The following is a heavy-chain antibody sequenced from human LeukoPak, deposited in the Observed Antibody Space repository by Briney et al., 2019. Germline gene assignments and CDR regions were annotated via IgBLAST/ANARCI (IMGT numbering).Heavy chain of an antibody. CDR2: MNPNSGNT. CDR3: ARWYDSSGYYYPYYYYGMDV. V-gene: IGHV1-8*01. J-gene: IGHJ6*02. D-gene: IGHD3-22*01. Sequence: ASVTVSCKASGYTFTSYDINWVRQATGQGLEWMGWMNPNSGNTGYAQKFQGRVTMTRNTSISTAYMELSSLRSEDTAVYYCARWYDSSGYYYPYYYYGMDVWGQGTTVTVSS. CDR1: GYTFTSYD.